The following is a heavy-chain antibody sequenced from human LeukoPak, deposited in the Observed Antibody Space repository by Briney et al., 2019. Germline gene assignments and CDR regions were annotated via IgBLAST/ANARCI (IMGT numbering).Heavy chain of an antibody. CDR2: ISSSGSTI. CDR3: AELGITMIGGV. D-gene: IGHD3-10*02. CDR1: GFTFSSYG. J-gene: IGHJ6*04. Sequence: PGGSLRLSCAASGFTFSSYGIHWVRQAPGEGLEWVSYISSSGSTIYYADSVKGRFTISRDNAKNSLYLQMNSLRAEDTAVYYCAELGITMIGGVWGKGTTVTISS. V-gene: IGHV3-48*04.